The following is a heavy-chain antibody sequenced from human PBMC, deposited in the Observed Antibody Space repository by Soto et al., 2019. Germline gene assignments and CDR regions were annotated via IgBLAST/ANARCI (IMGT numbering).Heavy chain of an antibody. Sequence: QVQLQESGPGLVKPSQTLSLTCTVSGGSISSGNSYWSWIRQPPGKGLEWIGYIYYSGSTYYNPSLKSRVAISVDTSKNQFSLKLSSLTAADTAVYYCATLAYTYGAEDYWGQGTLVTVSS. CDR2: IYYSGST. CDR3: ATLAYTYGAEDY. CDR1: GGSISSGNSY. J-gene: IGHJ4*02. D-gene: IGHD5-18*01. V-gene: IGHV4-30-4*01.